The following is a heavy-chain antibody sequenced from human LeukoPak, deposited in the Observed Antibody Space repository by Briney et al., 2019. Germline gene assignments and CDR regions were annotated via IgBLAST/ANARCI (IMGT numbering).Heavy chain of an antibody. J-gene: IGHJ4*02. CDR3: ARGRGSYYFDY. CDR1: GYSISSGYY. CDR2: IYHSGST. Sequence: SETLSLTCTVSGYSISSGYYWGWIRQPPGKGLEWIGSIYHSGSTYYNPSLKSRVTISVDTSKNQFSLKLSSVTAADTAVYYCARGRGSYYFDYWGQGTLVTVSS. V-gene: IGHV4-38-2*02. D-gene: IGHD1-26*01.